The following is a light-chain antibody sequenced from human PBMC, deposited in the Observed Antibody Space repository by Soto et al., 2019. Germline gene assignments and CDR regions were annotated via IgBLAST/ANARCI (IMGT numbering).Light chain of an antibody. Sequence: EIVLTQSPGTLSLSPGERATLSCRASQSVISNYSAWYQQKPGLAPRLLIYGASSRATGIPDRFSGSGSGTDFTLTISRLEPEDFAVYYCQQYGSSPTFGQGTKVDIK. CDR1: QSVISNY. J-gene: IGKJ1*01. CDR2: GAS. V-gene: IGKV3-20*01. CDR3: QQYGSSPT.